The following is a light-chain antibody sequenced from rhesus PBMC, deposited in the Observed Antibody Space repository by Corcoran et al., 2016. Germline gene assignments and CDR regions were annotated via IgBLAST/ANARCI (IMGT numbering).Light chain of an antibody. CDR2: RVS. CDR1: QNLLNRNGKTY. CDR3: MQGTCLPT. Sequence: VVMTQSPLSLPVTPGQPASISCRSSQNLLNRNGKTYLSWFVQKPGQTPRRLIYRVSNRDSGVPDRFSGSGAGTDFTLKISKMESWDVGVYYCMQGTCLPTFGQGTKVDIK. V-gene: IGKV2-58*03. J-gene: IGKJ1*01.